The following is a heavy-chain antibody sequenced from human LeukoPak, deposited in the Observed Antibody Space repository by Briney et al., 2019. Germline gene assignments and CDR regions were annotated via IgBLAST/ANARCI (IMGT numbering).Heavy chain of an antibody. J-gene: IGHJ4*02. Sequence: PSETLSLTCAVYGGSFSGYYWSWIRQPPGKGLEWIGEINHSGSTNYNPSLKSRVTISVDTSKNQFSLKLSSVTAADTAVYYYAQANLMTTVPVDYWGQATLVTVSS. D-gene: IGHD4-17*01. CDR1: GGSFSGYY. CDR3: AQANLMTTVPVDY. V-gene: IGHV4-34*01. CDR2: INHSGST.